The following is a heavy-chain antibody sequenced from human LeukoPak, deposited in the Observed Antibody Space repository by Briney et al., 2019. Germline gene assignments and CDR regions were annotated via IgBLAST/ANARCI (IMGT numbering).Heavy chain of an antibody. J-gene: IGHJ6*04. CDR1: GFTLSSYA. CDR3: AELGITMIGGV. Sequence: RPGGSLRLSCAASGFTLSSYAIHWVRQAPGKGLEWVAVISYDGGIKYYADSVKGRFTISRDNSKNTLYPQMNSLRPEDTAVYYCAELGITMIGGVWGKGTTVTISS. D-gene: IGHD3-10*02. CDR2: ISYDGGIK. V-gene: IGHV3-30*04.